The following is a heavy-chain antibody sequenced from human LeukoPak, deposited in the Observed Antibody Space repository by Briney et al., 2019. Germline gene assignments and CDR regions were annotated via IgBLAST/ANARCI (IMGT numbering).Heavy chain of an antibody. V-gene: IGHV3-48*03. CDR1: GFTFSRYE. J-gene: IGHJ4*02. CDR3: ARGVRATRDLDH. Sequence: PGGSLRLSCAASGFTFSRYEMNWVRQAPGKGLEWVSYIGSSGTTMYYADSVKGRFTISRDNAKNSLSLQMNSLRAEDMAVYYCARGVRATRDLDHWGQGALVTVSS. D-gene: IGHD1-26*01. CDR2: IGSSGTTM.